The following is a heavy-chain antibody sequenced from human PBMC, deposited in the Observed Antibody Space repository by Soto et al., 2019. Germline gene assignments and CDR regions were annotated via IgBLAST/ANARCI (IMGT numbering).Heavy chain of an antibody. D-gene: IGHD3-9*01. V-gene: IGHV4-34*01. CDR3: ARGGEGYYDILTGYYE. CDR2: INHSGST. Sequence: PSETLSLTCAVYGGSFSGYYWSWIRQPPGKGLEWIGEINHSGSTNYNPSLKSRVTISVDTSKNQFSLKLSSVTAADTAVYYCARGGEGYYDILTGYYEWGQGTLVTVSS. J-gene: IGHJ4*02. CDR1: GGSFSGYY.